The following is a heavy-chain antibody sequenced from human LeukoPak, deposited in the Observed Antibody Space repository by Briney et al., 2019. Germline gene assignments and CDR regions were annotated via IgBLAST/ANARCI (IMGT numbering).Heavy chain of an antibody. J-gene: IGHJ6*02. V-gene: IGHV3-7*01. CDR1: GFTFSTYG. CDR2: IKQDASEE. Sequence: PGGSLRLSCAASGFTFSTYGMSWVRKVPGKGLGGVANIKQDASEEYYVDSVKGRFTISRDNAKNSLYLQMSSLRAEDTAVYYCVRPRGSYYFAMDVWGQGTTVTVSS. D-gene: IGHD2-15*01. CDR3: VRPRGSYYFAMDV.